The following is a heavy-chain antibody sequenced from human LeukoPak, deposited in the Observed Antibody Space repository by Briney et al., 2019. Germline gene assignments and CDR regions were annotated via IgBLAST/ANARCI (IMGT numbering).Heavy chain of an antibody. V-gene: IGHV3-20*04. Sequence: GGSLRLSCAVSGFTFDDYGMSWVRQVPGKGLEWVSGVNWNGGSTGYVDSVKGRFTISRDNAKKSVYLKMNSLRGEDTALYYCARDYCGGDCYPFDYWGQGTLVTVSS. D-gene: IGHD2-21*02. CDR1: GFTFDDYG. CDR2: VNWNGGST. CDR3: ARDYCGGDCYPFDY. J-gene: IGHJ4*02.